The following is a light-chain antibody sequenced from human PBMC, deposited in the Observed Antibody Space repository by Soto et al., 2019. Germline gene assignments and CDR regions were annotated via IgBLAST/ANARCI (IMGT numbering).Light chain of an antibody. J-gene: IGLJ3*02. CDR1: NIENKP. V-gene: IGLV3-12*02. CDR3: QVWDSSSDHHWV. CDR2: SDS. Sequence: SYELTQPHTVSVATAQMAMPRITCGGDNIENKPVHWYQQKPGQDPVLVIYSDSNRPSGIPNRFSGSNPGNTATLTISRIEAGDEADYYCQVWDSSSDHHWVFGGGTKVTVL.